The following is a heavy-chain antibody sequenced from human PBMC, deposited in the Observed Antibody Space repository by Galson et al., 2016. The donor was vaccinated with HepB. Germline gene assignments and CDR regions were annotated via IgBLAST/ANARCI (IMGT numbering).Heavy chain of an antibody. CDR2: INPNSGGT. Sequence: SVKLSCTASGYTFTDYHLHWVRQAPGQGPEWMGWINPNSGGTYNAQKLQGRVTVTRDTSISKACLQLSRLRADDTALYYCARNLLGMGVYWGQGTLVSVSS. J-gene: IGHJ4*02. CDR1: GYTFTDYH. CDR3: ARNLLGMGVY. D-gene: IGHD3-16*01. V-gene: IGHV1-2*02.